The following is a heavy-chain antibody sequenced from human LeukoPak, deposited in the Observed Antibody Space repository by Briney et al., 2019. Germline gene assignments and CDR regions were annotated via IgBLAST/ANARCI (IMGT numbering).Heavy chain of an antibody. Sequence: ASVKVSCKASGYTFTSYDINWVRQATGQGLEWMGWMNPNSGNTGYAQKFQGRVTMTRNTSISTAYMELSSLRSEDTAVYYCAEGTGYCSGGSCFLDAFDIWGQGTMVTVSS. J-gene: IGHJ3*02. CDR2: MNPNSGNT. V-gene: IGHV1-8*01. CDR1: GYTFTSYD. D-gene: IGHD2-15*01. CDR3: AEGTGYCSGGSCFLDAFDI.